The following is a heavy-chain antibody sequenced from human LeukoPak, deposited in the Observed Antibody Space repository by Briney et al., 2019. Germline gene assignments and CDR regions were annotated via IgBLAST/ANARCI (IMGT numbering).Heavy chain of an antibody. J-gene: IGHJ4*02. Sequence: ASVTVSCKASGYTFTGYYMHWVRQAPGQGLEWMGWINPNSGGTNYAQQFQGRLTMTRDTSISTAYMELSRLTYDDTAVYYCAMVKAMIIGVSLFYYWVQGTVVTVSS. CDR3: AMVKAMIIGVSLFYY. D-gene: IGHD3-22*01. CDR2: INPNSGGT. CDR1: GYTFTGYY. V-gene: IGHV1-2*02.